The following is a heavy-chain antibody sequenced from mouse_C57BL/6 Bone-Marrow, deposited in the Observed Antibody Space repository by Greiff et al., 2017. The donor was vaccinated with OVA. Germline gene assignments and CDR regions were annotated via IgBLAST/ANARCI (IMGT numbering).Heavy chain of an antibody. Sequence: ESGPGLAKPSQTLSLTCSVTGYSITSDYWNWIRKFPGNKLEYMGYISYSGSNTYNPSLKSRNSITLDTSKSQYYLQLNSVTTEDTATYYCARYNDYGILYYFDYWGQGTTLTVSS. CDR3: ARYNDYGILYYFDY. J-gene: IGHJ2*01. V-gene: IGHV3-8*01. CDR2: ISYSGSN. CDR1: GYSITSDY. D-gene: IGHD1-1*01.